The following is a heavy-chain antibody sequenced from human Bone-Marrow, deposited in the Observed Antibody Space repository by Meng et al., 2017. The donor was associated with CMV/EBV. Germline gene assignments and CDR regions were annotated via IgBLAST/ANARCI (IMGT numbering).Heavy chain of an antibody. CDR3: ARDPGDHDFDY. D-gene: IGHD4-17*01. CDR2: IFHSGRT. V-gene: IGHV4-38-2*02. CDR1: GYSISSGYY. Sequence: SEPLSLTCTVSGYSISSGYYWGWIRQPPGKGLEWIGSIFHSGRTYYNPSLKSRVTISVDTSKNQFSLKLRSVTAADTAVYYCARDPGDHDFDYWGRGTLVTVSS. J-gene: IGHJ4*02.